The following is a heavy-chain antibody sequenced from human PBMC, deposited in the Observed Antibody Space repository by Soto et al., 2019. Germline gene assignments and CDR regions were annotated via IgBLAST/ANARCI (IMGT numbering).Heavy chain of an antibody. CDR1: GFTFSSYG. J-gene: IGHJ4*02. V-gene: IGHV3-30*18. CDR3: AKSSPGLANALAY. Sequence: GGSLRLSCAASGFTFSSYGMHWVRQAPGKGLEWVAVISYDGSNKYYADSVKGRFTISRDNSKNTLYLQMNSLRAEDTAVYYCAKSSPGLANALAYWGQGTLVPVYS. CDR2: ISYDGSNK.